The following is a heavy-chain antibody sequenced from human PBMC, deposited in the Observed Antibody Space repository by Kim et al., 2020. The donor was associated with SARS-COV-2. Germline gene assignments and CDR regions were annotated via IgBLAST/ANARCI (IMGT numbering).Heavy chain of an antibody. CDR1: GGTFSSYA. CDR3: ARERGWYKSSYYYYGMDV. CDR2: IIPIFGTA. J-gene: IGHJ6*02. V-gene: IGHV1-69*13. Sequence: SVKVSCKASGGTFSSYAISWVRQAPGQGLEWMGGIIPIFGTANYAQKFQGRVTITADESTSTAYMELSSLRSEDTAVYYCARERGWYKSSYYYYGMDVWGQGTTVTVSS. D-gene: IGHD6-19*01.